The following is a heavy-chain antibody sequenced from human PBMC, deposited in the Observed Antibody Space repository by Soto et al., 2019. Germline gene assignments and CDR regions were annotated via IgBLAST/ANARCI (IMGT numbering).Heavy chain of an antibody. D-gene: IGHD6-13*01. CDR3: ARISTYSSPRRYYYSGMDV. Sequence: PCEPLKVWWKGAGGTCADYGSGWVRQMPGKGLEWMGIIYPGDSDTRYSPSFQGQVTISADKSISTAYLQWSSLKASDTAMYYCARISTYSSPRRYYYSGMDVWGQGTTVTVSS. CDR2: IYPGDSDT. V-gene: IGHV5-51*01. CDR1: GGTCADYG. J-gene: IGHJ6*02.